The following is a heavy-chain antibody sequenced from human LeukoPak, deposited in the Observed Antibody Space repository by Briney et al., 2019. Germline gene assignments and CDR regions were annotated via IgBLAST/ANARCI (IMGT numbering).Heavy chain of an antibody. CDR2: FDPEDGET. Sequence: ASVTVSCKVSGYTLTELSMHWVRQAPGKGLEWMGGFDPEDGETIYAQKFQGRVTMTEDTSTDTAYMELSSLRSEDTAVYYCAAYDSSGYPYYFDYWGQGTLVTVSS. J-gene: IGHJ4*02. D-gene: IGHD3-22*01. CDR3: AAYDSSGYPYYFDY. CDR1: GYTLTELS. V-gene: IGHV1-24*01.